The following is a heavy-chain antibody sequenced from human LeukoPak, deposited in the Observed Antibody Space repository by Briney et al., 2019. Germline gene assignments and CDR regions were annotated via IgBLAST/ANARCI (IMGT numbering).Heavy chain of an antibody. V-gene: IGHV4-4*07. CDR3: ARGLNCSDGRCWFDP. CDR2: IYTSGST. Sequence: KPSETLSLTCTVSGGSISNYFWSWIRQPAGKGLEWIGRIYTSGSTKYNPSLKSRVTMSVDTSMNHFSLKLSSVTAADTAIYYCARGLNCSDGRCWFDPWGQGTLVTVSS. D-gene: IGHD2-15*01. J-gene: IGHJ5*02. CDR1: GGSISNYF.